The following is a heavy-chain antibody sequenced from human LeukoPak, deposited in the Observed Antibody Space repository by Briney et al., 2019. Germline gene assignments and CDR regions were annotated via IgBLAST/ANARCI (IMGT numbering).Heavy chain of an antibody. Sequence: SETLSLTCAVSGYSISSGYYWGWIRQPPGKGLEWIGSIYHSGSTYCNPSLKSRVTISVDTSKNQFSLKLSSVTAADTAVYYCARHARTENWFDPWGQGTLVTVSS. CDR1: GYSISSGYY. V-gene: IGHV4-38-2*01. CDR2: IYHSGST. J-gene: IGHJ5*02. CDR3: ARHARTENWFDP. D-gene: IGHD1-14*01.